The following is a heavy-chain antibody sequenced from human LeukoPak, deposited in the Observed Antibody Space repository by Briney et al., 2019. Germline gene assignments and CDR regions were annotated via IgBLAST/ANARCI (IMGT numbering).Heavy chain of an antibody. J-gene: IGHJ4*02. V-gene: IGHV4-61*02. CDR3: AGDYYDSSGYGLGYFDY. Sequence: SQTLSLTCTVSGDSISSGDYYWSWIRQPAGKGLEWIGRISSSGSTNYNPSLKSRVTISVDTSKNQFSLKLSSVTAADTAVYFCAGDYYDSSGYGLGYFDYWGQGTLVTVSS. CDR1: GDSISSGDYY. CDR2: ISSSGST. D-gene: IGHD3-22*01.